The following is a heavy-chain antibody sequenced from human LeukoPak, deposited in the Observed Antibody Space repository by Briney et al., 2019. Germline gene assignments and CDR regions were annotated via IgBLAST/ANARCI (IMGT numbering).Heavy chain of an antibody. J-gene: IGHJ4*02. CDR2: ISSSSSTI. V-gene: IGHV3-48*01. D-gene: IGHD1-26*01. Sequence: GGSLRLSCAASGFTFSSYSMNWVRQAPGKGLEWVSYISSSSSTIYYADSVKGRFTISRDTSKNTLYLQMNSLRTEDTAVYYCARSPGILGTNYFDYWGQGTLVTVSS. CDR1: GFTFSSYS. CDR3: ARSPGILGTNYFDY.